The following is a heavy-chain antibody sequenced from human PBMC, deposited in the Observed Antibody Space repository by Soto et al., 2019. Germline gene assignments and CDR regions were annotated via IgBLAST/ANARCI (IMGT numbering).Heavy chain of an antibody. V-gene: IGHV3-23*01. CDR3: ARRGPGSYFDY. CDR1: GFTFSSYA. D-gene: IGHD3-10*01. CDR2: ISGSGGST. J-gene: IGHJ4*02. Sequence: EVQLLDSGGGLVQPGGSLRLSCAASGFTFSSYAMNWVRQAPGKGLEWVSVISGSGGSTYYADSVKGRFTISRDNSRNTLYLQMNSLSAEDTAVYYCARRGPGSYFDYWGEGSLVTGSS.